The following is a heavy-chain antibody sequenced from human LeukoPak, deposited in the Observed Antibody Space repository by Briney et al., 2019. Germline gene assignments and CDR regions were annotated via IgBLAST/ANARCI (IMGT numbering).Heavy chain of an antibody. CDR3: AKDPGLLWFGEYAFDI. D-gene: IGHD3-10*01. Sequence: GGSLRLSCAASGSTFSSYGMHWVRQAPGKGLEWVAVISYDGSNKYYADSVKGRFTISRDNSKNTLYLQMNSLRAEDTAAYYCAKDPGLLWFGEYAFDIWGQGTMVTVSS. CDR2: ISYDGSNK. CDR1: GSTFSSYG. V-gene: IGHV3-30*18. J-gene: IGHJ3*02.